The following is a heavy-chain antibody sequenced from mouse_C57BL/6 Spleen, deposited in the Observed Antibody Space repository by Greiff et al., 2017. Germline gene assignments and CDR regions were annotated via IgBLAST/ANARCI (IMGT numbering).Heavy chain of an antibody. J-gene: IGHJ2*01. V-gene: IGHV1-7*01. Sequence: QVQLQQSGAELAKPGASVKLSCKASGYTFTSYWMHWVKQRPGQGLEWIGYINPSSGYTKYNQKFKDKATLTADKSSSTAYMQMSSLTYEGSAVYYCARRTLITTVVATNYFDYWGQGTTLTVSS. CDR3: ARRTLITTVVATNYFDY. CDR2: INPSSGYT. CDR1: GYTFTSYW. D-gene: IGHD1-1*01.